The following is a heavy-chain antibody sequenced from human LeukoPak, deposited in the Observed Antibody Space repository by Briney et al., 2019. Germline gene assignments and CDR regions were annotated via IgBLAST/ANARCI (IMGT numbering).Heavy chain of an antibody. J-gene: IGHJ4*02. CDR1: GGSFSRYY. CDR3: AINVPPLRYFDWLLVGSFDY. Sequence: PSETLSLTCTVSGGSFSRYYWSWIRQPPGKGLEWIGYIYYSGSTNYNPSLKSRVTISVDTSKNQFSLKLSSVTAADTAVYYCAINVPPLRYFDWLLVGSFDYWGQGTMVTVSS. CDR2: IYYSGST. D-gene: IGHD3-9*01. V-gene: IGHV4-59*01.